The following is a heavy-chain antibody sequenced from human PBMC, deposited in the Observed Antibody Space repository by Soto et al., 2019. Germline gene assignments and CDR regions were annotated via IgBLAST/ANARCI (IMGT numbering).Heavy chain of an antibody. CDR1: GFTFSSYA. V-gene: IGHV3-23*01. D-gene: IGHD3-22*01. Sequence: EVQLLESGGGLVQPGGSLRLSCAASGFTFSSYAMSWVRQAPGKGLEWVSAISGSGGSTYYADSVKGRFTISRDNSKNTLYLQMNSLRAEDTAVYYCAKDSPDYYDSSGYYHYWGQGTLVTVSS. CDR2: ISGSGGST. CDR3: AKDSPDYYDSSGYYHY. J-gene: IGHJ4*02.